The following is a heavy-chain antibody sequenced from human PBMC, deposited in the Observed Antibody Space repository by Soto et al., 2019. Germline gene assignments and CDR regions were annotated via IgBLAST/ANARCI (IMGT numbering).Heavy chain of an antibody. CDR3: VLWVRGIINY. CDR1: GITFSDHD. D-gene: IGHD3-10*01. CDR2: SRIRADNYAT. V-gene: IGHV3-72*01. J-gene: IGHJ4*02. Sequence: EVQLVESGGGLVQPGGSLRLSCAISGITFSDHDIDWVRQAAGKGLEWLGRSRIRADNYATDYAASVKGRFTFSRDDSKSSLSLQMRSLKTGDTAMYYCVLWVRGIINYWGQGTLVTVSS.